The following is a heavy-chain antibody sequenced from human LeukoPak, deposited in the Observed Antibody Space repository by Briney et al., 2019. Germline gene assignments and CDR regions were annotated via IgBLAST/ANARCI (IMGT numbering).Heavy chain of an antibody. D-gene: IGHD2-2*02. CDR3: AKVPAKYCSSTSCYTNYFDY. Sequence: PGGSLRLSCAASGFTFSSYAMSWVRQAPEKGLEWVSAISDSGGSTYYADSVKGRFTISRDNSKNTLYLQMNSLRAEDTAVYYCAKVPAKYCSSTSCYTNYFDYWGQGTLVTVSS. J-gene: IGHJ4*02. V-gene: IGHV3-23*01. CDR1: GFTFSSYA. CDR2: ISDSGGST.